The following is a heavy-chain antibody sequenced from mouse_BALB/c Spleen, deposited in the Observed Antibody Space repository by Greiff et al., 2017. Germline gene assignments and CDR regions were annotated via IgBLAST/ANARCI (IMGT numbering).Heavy chain of an antibody. CDR1: GFNIKDTY. CDR3: ARSYDYDGFGY. V-gene: IGHV14-3*02. J-gene: IGHJ2*01. D-gene: IGHD2-4*01. CDR2: IDPANGNT. Sequence: VQLQQSGAELVKPGASVKLSCTVSGFNIKDTYMHWVKQRPEQGLEWIGRIDPANGNTKYDPKFQGKATITADTSSNTAYLQLSSLTSEDTAVYYCARSYDYDGFGYWGQGTTLTVSS.